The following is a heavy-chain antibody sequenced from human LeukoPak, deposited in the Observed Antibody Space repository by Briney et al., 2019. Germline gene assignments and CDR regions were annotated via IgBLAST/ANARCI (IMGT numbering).Heavy chain of an antibody. V-gene: IGHV1-2*02. CDR3: ARDGGRGWEFDY. CDR1: GYTFTSYG. J-gene: IGHJ4*02. Sequence: GASVKVSCKASGYTFTSYGISWVRQAPGQGLEWMGWINPNSGGTHYAQKFQGRVTMTRDTPITTAYMDLSRLTSDDTAVYYCARDGGRGWEFDYWGQGTLATVSS. D-gene: IGHD6-19*01. CDR2: INPNSGGT.